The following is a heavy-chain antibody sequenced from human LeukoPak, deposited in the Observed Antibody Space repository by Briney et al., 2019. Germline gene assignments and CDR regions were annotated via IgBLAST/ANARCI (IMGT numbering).Heavy chain of an antibody. CDR2: ISAYNGNT. CDR1: GYTFTSYG. CDR3: ARDFGRYCSSTSCYRGEYMDV. J-gene: IGHJ6*03. Sequence: ASVKVSFKASGYTFTSYGISWVRQAPGQGLEWMGWISAYNGNTNYAQKLQGRVTMTTDTSTSTAYMELRSLGSDDTAVYYCARDFGRYCSSTSCYRGEYMDVWGKGTTVTVSS. D-gene: IGHD2-2*02. V-gene: IGHV1-18*01.